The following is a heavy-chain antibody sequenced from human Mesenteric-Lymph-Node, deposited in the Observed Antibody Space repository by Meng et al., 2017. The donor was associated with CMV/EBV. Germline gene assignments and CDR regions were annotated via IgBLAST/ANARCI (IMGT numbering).Heavy chain of an antibody. V-gene: IGHV1-2*06. D-gene: IGHD2-15*01. CDR3: ARDIAGYNWFDP. CDR2: ISPNSGAT. CDR1: GYTFAGYS. Sequence: CKASGYTFAGYSVHWLRQAPGQGLEWMGRISPNSGATDYAQNFQGRVTLTRDTSISTAYMELSSLRSDDTAVYYCARDIAGYNWFDPWGQGTLVTVSS. J-gene: IGHJ5*02.